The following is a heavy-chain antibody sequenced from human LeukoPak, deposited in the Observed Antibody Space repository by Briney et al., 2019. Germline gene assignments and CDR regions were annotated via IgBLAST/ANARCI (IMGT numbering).Heavy chain of an antibody. D-gene: IGHD5-12*01. CDR2: IKSDGTDT. V-gene: IGHV3-74*01. J-gene: IGHJ4*02. CDR1: GFIFSNYW. Sequence: GGSLRLSCSASGFIFSNYWMHWVRQAPGQGLTWVSRIKSDGTDTNYADSVKGRFTISRDNAKNTVYLQMNSLRVEDTAVYFCAREYSNGNDLNYWGQGTLVTVSS. CDR3: AREYSNGNDLNY.